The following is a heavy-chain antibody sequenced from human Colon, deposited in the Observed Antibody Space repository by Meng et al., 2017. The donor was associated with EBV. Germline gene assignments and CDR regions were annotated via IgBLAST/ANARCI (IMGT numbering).Heavy chain of an antibody. CDR2: INHVGST. V-gene: IGHV4-34*01. CDR1: GGSFSDSY. CDR3: ARGPGGSYYLYYFDY. D-gene: IGHD1-26*01. J-gene: IGHJ4*02. Sequence: QGQLQQGGAGLLQPSETLSLTCTVYGGSFSDSYWTWIRQPPGKGLEWIGEINHVGSTTYNPSLKSRVTISVDTSKNQFSLKLSSVTAADAAVYYCARGPGGSYYLYYFDYWGQGTLVTVSS.